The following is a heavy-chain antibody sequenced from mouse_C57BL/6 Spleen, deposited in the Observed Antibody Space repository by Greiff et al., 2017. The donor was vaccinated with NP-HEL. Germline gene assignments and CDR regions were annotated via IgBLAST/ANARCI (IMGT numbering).Heavy chain of an antibody. J-gene: IGHJ2*01. CDR3: TRETAQPYYFDY. D-gene: IGHD3-2*02. Sequence: EVQLQQSGTVLARPGASVKMSCKTSGYTFTSYWMHWVKQRPGQGLEWIGAIYPGNSDTSYNQKFKGKAKLTAVTSASTAYMELSSLTNEDSAVYYCTRETAQPYYFDYWGQGTTLTVSS. CDR1: GYTFTSYW. V-gene: IGHV1-5*01. CDR2: IYPGNSDT.